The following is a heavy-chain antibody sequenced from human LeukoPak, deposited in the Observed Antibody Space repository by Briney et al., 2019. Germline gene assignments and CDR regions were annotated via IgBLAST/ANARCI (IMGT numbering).Heavy chain of an antibody. D-gene: IGHD6-19*01. J-gene: IGHJ4*02. V-gene: IGHV4-39*07. CDR2: ADYSGGT. CDR1: GDSVSSVTDY. Sequence: SETLSLTCTVAGDSVSSVTDYWAWIRQPPGKGLEWIASADYSGGTYYNPSLESRVAISADMSKTQISLTLTSVTGADTAVYYCAGERGEEYSSGWYKTNYFDNWGQGIRVTVSS. CDR3: AGERGEEYSSGWYKTNYFDN.